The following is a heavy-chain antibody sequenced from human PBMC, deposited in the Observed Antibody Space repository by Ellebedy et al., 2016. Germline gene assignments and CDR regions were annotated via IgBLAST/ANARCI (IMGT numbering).Heavy chain of an antibody. V-gene: IGHV3-21*01. CDR3: ARSYCDGDCHRYFDY. J-gene: IGHJ4*02. CDR1: GFTFSSYS. Sequence: GESLKISCAASGFTFSSYSMNWVRQAPGKGLEWVSSISSSSDYIYYADSVKGRFTISRDNAKNSLHLQVGSLKAEDTAVYYCARSYCDGDCHRYFDYWGQGTLVTVSS. CDR2: ISSSSDYI. D-gene: IGHD2-21*02.